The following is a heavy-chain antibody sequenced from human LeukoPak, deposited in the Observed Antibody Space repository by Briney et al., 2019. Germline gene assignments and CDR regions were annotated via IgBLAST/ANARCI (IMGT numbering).Heavy chain of an antibody. D-gene: IGHD5-24*01. J-gene: IGHJ4*02. V-gene: IGHV1-2*02. CDR1: GYTFTGYY. Sequence: ASVTVSCKASGYTFTGYYMHWVRQAPGQGLEWMGWINPNSGGTNYAQKFQGRVTMTRDTSISTAYMELSRLRSDDTAVYYCARDAVEMATTVGRYWGQGTLVTVSS. CDR3: ARDAVEMATTVGRY. CDR2: INPNSGGT.